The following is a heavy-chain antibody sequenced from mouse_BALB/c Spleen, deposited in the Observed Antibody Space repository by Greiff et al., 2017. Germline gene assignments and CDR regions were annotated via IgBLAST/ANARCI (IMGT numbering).Heavy chain of an antibody. CDR3: ARSIGTTDYAMDY. D-gene: IGHD1-1*01. V-gene: IGHV3-8*02. J-gene: IGHJ4*01. CDR1: GDSITSGY. Sequence: EVQLQESGPSLVKPSQTLSLTCSVTGDSITSGYWNWIRKFPGNKLEYMGYISYSGSTYYNPSLKSRISITRDTSKNQYYLQLNSVTTEDTATYYCARSIGTTDYAMDYWGQGTSVTVSS. CDR2: ISYSGST.